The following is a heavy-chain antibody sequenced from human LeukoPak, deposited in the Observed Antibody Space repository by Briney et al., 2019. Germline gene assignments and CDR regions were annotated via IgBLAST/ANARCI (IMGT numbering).Heavy chain of an antibody. J-gene: IGHJ4*02. CDR3: ARSPANNWNYAPHELDY. CDR1: AYSISSGYF. CDR2: IYYSGST. Sequence: SETLSLTCTVSAYSISSGYFWGWIRQPPGKGLEWIGYIYYSGSTNYNPSLKSRVTISVDTSKNQFSLKLSSVTAADTAVYYCARSPANNWNYAPHELDYWGQGTLVTVSS. D-gene: IGHD1-7*01. V-gene: IGHV4-61*01.